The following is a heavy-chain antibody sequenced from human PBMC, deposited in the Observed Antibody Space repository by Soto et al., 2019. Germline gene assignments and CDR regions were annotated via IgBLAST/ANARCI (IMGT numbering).Heavy chain of an antibody. CDR2: IKSNSDGGTA. Sequence: LRLSCAASGFTFSQAWMNWVRQTPGKGLEWVGQIKSNSDGGTADYAAPMKGRITISRDDLENTVYLQMNSLKTEDTAVYYCTTGGYCSSTSCQRGYYYYGLDVWGQGTTVTVSS. V-gene: IGHV3-15*01. CDR3: TTGGYCSSTSCQRGYYYYGLDV. J-gene: IGHJ6*02. CDR1: GFTFSQAW. D-gene: IGHD2-2*01.